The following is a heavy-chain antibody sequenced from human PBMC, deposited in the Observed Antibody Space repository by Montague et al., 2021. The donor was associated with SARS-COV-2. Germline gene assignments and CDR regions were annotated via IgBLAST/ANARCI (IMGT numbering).Heavy chain of an antibody. CDR2: IYYSGST. CDR1: DGSISSSSYY. V-gene: IGHV4-39*01. Sequence: SETLSLTCTVSDGSISSSSYYWGWIRQPPGKALEWIGSIYYSGSTYYNPSLKSRVTISVDTSKNQFSLKLSSVTAADTAVYYCARHYGVVVPASKYYYYVMVGWRRGTTVVASS. J-gene: IGHJ6*02. D-gene: IGHD2-2*01. CDR3: ARHYGVVVPASKYYYYVMVG.